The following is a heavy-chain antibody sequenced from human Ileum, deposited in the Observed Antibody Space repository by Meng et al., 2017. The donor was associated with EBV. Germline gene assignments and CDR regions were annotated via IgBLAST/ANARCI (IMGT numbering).Heavy chain of an antibody. Sequence: EVGRVECWGALVKPGGSLSPSCAASGFTFTNAWSGWVRQAQGKGLEWVGRIRNKTNGGTADYAAPVKGRFSISRDDSKNTLYLQMNSLKIEDTAMYYCTTGKQWLVPWGQGTLVTVSS. D-gene: IGHD6-19*01. CDR2: IRNKTNGGTA. V-gene: IGHV3-15*02. CDR3: TTGKQWLVP. J-gene: IGHJ5*02. CDR1: GFTFTNAW.